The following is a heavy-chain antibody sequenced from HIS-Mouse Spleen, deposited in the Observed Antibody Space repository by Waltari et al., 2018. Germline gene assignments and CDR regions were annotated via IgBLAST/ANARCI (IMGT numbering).Heavy chain of an antibody. V-gene: IGHV4-39*07. J-gene: IGHJ2*01. Sequence: QLQLQESGPGLVKPSETLSLTCTFSGGSISISSYYWGWIRQPPGKALEWIGSIHYRGSTHYTPSIKSRVTISVDTSKNQFSLKLSAVTAAATAVYYCAREIPYSSSWYDWYFDLWGRGTLVTVSS. CDR3: AREIPYSSSWYDWYFDL. CDR1: GGSISISSYY. D-gene: IGHD6-13*01. CDR2: IHYRGST.